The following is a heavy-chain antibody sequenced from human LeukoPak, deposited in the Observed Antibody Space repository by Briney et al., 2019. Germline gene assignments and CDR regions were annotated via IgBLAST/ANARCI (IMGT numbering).Heavy chain of an antibody. CDR3: ARVPYSSSSVDY. V-gene: IGHV4-34*01. J-gene: IGHJ4*02. D-gene: IGHD6-13*01. CDR1: GGSFSGYY. Sequence: PSETLSLTCVVYGGSFSGYYWTWIRQPPGKGLEWIGEINHSGGTNYNPSLKSRVAISVDTSKNQFSLKLNSVTAADTAVYYCARVPYSSSSVDYWGQGTLVTVSS. CDR2: INHSGGT.